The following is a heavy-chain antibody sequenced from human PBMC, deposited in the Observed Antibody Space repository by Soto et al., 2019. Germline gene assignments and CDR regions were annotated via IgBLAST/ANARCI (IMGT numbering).Heavy chain of an antibody. D-gene: IGHD1-26*01. CDR2: IYYSGST. Sequence: SETLSLTCTVSGGSISSSSYYWGWIRQPPGKGLEWIGSIYYSGSTYYNPSLKSRVTISVDTSKNQFSLKLSSVTAADTAVYYCASQPKVGATYYYYYVMDFRGQGTTVTVSS. CDR3: ASQPKVGATYYYYYVMDF. J-gene: IGHJ6*02. V-gene: IGHV4-39*01. CDR1: GGSISSSSYY.